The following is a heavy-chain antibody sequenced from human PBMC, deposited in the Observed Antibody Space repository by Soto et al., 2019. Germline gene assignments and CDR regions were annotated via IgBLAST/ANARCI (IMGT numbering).Heavy chain of an antibody. D-gene: IGHD4-4*01. CDR3: ARDPPDFNSAFDF. V-gene: IGHV6-1*01. J-gene: IGHJ4*02. Sequence: PSQTLSLTCAISGDSVSSNSATWNCISQSPSGGLEWLGRTYYRSKWISDYAMSVKSRISINPDTSKNLISLHLNSVTTEDTAVYYCARDPPDFNSAFDFWGQGTPVTVSS. CDR1: GDSVSSNSAT. CDR2: TYYRSKWIS.